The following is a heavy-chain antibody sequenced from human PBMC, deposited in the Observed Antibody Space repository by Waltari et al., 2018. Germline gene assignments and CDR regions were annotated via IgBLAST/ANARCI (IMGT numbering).Heavy chain of an antibody. CDR2: IYYGGNT. Sequence: QLQLQESGPGLVKPSETLSLTCTVSGGSISSSSSYWGWIRQPPGKGMEWLGSIYYGGNTYYNPSLKSRVTISVDTSKNQFSLKLSSVTAADTAVYYCARHPAMTIMLWYFDLWGRGTLVTVSS. V-gene: IGHV4-39*01. J-gene: IGHJ2*01. CDR1: GGSISSSSSY. CDR3: ARHPAMTIMLWYFDL. D-gene: IGHD2-8*01.